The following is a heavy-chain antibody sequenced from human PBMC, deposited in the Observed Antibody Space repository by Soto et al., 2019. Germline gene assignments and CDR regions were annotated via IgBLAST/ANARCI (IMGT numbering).Heavy chain of an antibody. J-gene: IGHJ4*02. CDR2: IYYSGST. D-gene: IGHD2-15*01. V-gene: IGHV4-59*01. Sequence: SETLSLTCTVSGGSISSYYWSWIRQPPGKGLEWIGYIYYSGSTNYNPSLKSRVTISVDTSKNQFSLKLSSVTAADTAVYHCARDRMRIFDYWGQGTLVTVSS. CDR1: GGSISSYY. CDR3: ARDRMRIFDY.